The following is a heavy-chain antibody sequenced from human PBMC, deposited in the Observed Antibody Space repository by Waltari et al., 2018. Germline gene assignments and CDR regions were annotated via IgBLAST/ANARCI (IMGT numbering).Heavy chain of an antibody. Sequence: QVRLQQWGAGLLKPSETLSLTCVVSGGSLSGYYWSWIRQPPGKGLEWIGEVNYGGTTNYHPSLKRRITVSIDTSNNQFSLNLNSVTAADTAVYYCAKQVAGSGWYLGWGQGTLVSVSS. CDR1: GGSLSGYY. CDR3: AKQVAGSGWYLG. J-gene: IGHJ4*02. D-gene: IGHD6-19*01. CDR2: VNYGGTT. V-gene: IGHV4-34*01.